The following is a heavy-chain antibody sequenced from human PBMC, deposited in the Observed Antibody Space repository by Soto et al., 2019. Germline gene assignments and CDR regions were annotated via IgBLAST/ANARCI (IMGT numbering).Heavy chain of an antibody. D-gene: IGHD6-6*01. J-gene: IGHJ5*02. Sequence: ASVKVSCKASGGTFSSYAISWVRQAPGQGLEWMGWISAYNGNTNYAQKLQGRVTMTTDTSTSTAYMELRSLRSDDTAVYYCARDIEYSSSDGWFDPWGQGTLVTVSS. CDR2: ISAYNGNT. CDR3: ARDIEYSSSDGWFDP. V-gene: IGHV1-18*01. CDR1: GGTFSSYA.